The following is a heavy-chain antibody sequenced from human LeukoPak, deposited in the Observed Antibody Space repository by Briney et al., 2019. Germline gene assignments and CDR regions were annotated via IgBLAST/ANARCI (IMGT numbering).Heavy chain of an antibody. CDR2: ISGSSSTV. J-gene: IGHJ4*02. D-gene: IGHD5-18*01. CDR1: GFTFSSYN. V-gene: IGHV3-48*04. CDR3: ARDLRGYSYGTFDC. Sequence: GGSLRLSCAASGFTFSSYNMNWVRQAPGKGLEWLSYISGSSSTVYYADSVKGRFTISRDNAKNSLYLQMNSLRAEDTAVYYCARDLRGYSYGTFDCWGQGTLVTVSS.